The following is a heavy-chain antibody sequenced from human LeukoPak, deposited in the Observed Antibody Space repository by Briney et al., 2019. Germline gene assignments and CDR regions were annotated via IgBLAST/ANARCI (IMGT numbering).Heavy chain of an antibody. Sequence: KPGGSLRLSCAASGFTFSDYYMGWIRQAPGKGLEWVSYISSSSPYTKNYADSVKGRFTISRDNSKNSLYLQMNSLRAEDTAMYYCARSGGTYQVFDSWGQGTLVTVSS. CDR1: GFTFSDYY. D-gene: IGHD1-26*01. CDR2: ISSSSPYTK. J-gene: IGHJ4*02. V-gene: IGHV3-11*03. CDR3: ARSGGTYQVFDS.